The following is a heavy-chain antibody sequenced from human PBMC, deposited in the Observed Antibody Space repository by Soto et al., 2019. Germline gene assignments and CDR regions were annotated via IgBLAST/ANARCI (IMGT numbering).Heavy chain of an antibody. CDR1: GFTFSSYS. Sequence: EVQLVESGGGLVKPGGSLRLSCAASGFTFSSYSMNWVRQAPGKGLEWVSSISSSGGSTYYADSEKGRFTISRDNSKNTLYLQMNSLRAEDTAVYYCAKGTRGGATYLSIDYWGQGTLVTVSS. CDR2: ISSSGGST. V-gene: IGHV3-23*04. J-gene: IGHJ4*02. D-gene: IGHD1-26*01. CDR3: AKGTRGGATYLSIDY.